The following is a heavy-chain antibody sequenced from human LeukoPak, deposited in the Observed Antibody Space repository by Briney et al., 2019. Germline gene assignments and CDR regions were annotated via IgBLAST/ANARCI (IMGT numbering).Heavy chain of an antibody. Sequence: GGSLRLSCAASGFTFSNAWMSWVRQAPGKGLEWVGRIKSKTDGGTTDYAAPVKGRFTISRDDSKNTLYLQMNSLKTEDTAVYYCTTVRHYYYYYYMDVWGKGTTVTASS. CDR1: GFTFSNAW. V-gene: IGHV3-15*01. CDR3: TTVRHYYYYYYMDV. D-gene: IGHD6-6*01. CDR2: IKSKTDGGTT. J-gene: IGHJ6*03.